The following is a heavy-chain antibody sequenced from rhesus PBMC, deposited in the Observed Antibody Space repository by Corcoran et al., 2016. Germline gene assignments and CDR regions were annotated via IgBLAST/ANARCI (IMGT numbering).Heavy chain of an antibody. J-gene: IGHJ5-1*01. CDR2: ISDSRGST. D-gene: IGHD2-21*01. V-gene: IGHV4-173*01. CDR1: GVSISNNW. Sequence: QLQLQESGPGLARPSETLSLTCAVSGVSISNNWWSWIRQPPGKGLEWIGRISDSRGSTPDNPSLKGRHTMSAESSKNQFYLKLDAVAVADTDVYYGVRLLRTWHDSGCYGRFDVWGPGVLVTVSS. CDR3: VRLLRTWHDSGCYGRFDV.